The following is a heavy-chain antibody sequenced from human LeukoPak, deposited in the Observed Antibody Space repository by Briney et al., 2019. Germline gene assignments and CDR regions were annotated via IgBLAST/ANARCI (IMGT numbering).Heavy chain of an antibody. CDR2: ISYDGSNK. V-gene: IGHV3-30*18. D-gene: IGHD6-19*01. CDR1: GFTFSSYG. CDR3: AKGQWLTKSNCFDP. J-gene: IGHJ5*02. Sequence: GRSLRLSCAASGFTFSSYGMHWVRQAPGKGLEWVAVISYDGSNKYYADSVKGRFTISRDNSKNTLYLQMNSLRAEDTAVYYCAKGQWLTKSNCFDPWGQGTLVTVSS.